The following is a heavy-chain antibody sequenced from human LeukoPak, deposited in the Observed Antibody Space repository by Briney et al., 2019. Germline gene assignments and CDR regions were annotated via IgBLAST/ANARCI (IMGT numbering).Heavy chain of an antibody. D-gene: IGHD3-22*01. J-gene: IGHJ4*02. CDR3: ARDPSSGYYYYFDY. Sequence: GGSLRLSCAASGFTFSSYGIHWVRQAPGKGLEWVAVISYDGSNKYYAGSVKGRFTISRDSSKNTLYLQMNSLRAEDTAVYYCARDPSSGYYYYFDYWGQGTLVTVSS. V-gene: IGHV3-30*03. CDR1: GFTFSSYG. CDR2: ISYDGSNK.